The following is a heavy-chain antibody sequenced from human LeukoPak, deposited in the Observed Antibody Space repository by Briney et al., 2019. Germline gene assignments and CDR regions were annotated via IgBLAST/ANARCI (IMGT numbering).Heavy chain of an antibody. D-gene: IGHD1-1*01. CDR1: IFVFSEYY. CDR2: ITNDGGRQ. Sequence: GGSLRLSCETSIFVFSEYYMHWVRLAPGKGLEWLAVITNDGGRQYYADSVKGRFTVSRDNSKSLLFLQMESLRPDDTGVYYCAKGRRTGFADYWGQGALVTVSS. J-gene: IGHJ4*02. V-gene: IGHV3-30*18. CDR3: AKGRRTGFADY.